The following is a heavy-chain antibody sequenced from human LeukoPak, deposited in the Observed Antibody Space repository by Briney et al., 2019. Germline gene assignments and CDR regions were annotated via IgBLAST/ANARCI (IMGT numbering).Heavy chain of an antibody. Sequence: ASVKVSCKASGYTFTSYGISWVRQAPEQGLEWMGWISAYNGNTNYAQKLQGRVTMTTDTSTSTAYMELRSLRSDDTAVYYCARDRGGSYPRDAFDIWGQGTMVTVSS. CDR2: ISAYNGNT. V-gene: IGHV1-18*01. CDR3: ARDRGGSYPRDAFDI. J-gene: IGHJ3*02. CDR1: GYTFTSYG. D-gene: IGHD1-26*01.